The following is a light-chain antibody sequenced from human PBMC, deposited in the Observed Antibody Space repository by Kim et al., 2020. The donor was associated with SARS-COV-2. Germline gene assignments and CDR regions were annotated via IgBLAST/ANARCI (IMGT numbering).Light chain of an antibody. Sequence: EIVLTQSPATLSLSPGERATLSCRASQSVSSYLAWYQQKPGQPPRLLIYDASNRATGIPARFSGSGSGTDFTLTISSLEREDFAVYYCQQRSNWPPITFGQGTRLEIK. CDR3: QQRSNWPPIT. CDR2: DAS. J-gene: IGKJ5*01. V-gene: IGKV3-11*01. CDR1: QSVSSY.